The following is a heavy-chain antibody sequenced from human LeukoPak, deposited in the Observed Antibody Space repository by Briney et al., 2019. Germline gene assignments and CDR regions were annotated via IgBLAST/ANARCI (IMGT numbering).Heavy chain of an antibody. CDR2: IYYSGST. J-gene: IGHJ1*01. CDR1: GGSISSYY. V-gene: IGHV4-59*01. Sequence: SETLSLTCTVSGGSISSYYWNWIRQPPGKGLEWIGYIYYSGSTNYNPSLKSRVTISVDRSKNQFSLKPSSVTAADTAVYYCARSRGVLDYFHHWGQGTLVTVSS. CDR3: ARSRGVLDYFHH. D-gene: IGHD3-3*01.